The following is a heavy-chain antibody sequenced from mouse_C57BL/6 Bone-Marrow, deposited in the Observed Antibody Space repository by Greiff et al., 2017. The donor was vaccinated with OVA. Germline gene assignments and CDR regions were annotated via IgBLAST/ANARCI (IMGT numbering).Heavy chain of an antibody. CDR3: ARDSRDCPFAY. Sequence: QVQLQQPGTELVKPGASVKLSCKASGYTFTSYWMHWVKQRPGQGLEWIGNINPRNGGTNYNEKFKSKATLTVDKSSTPAYMRLSSLTAEDSAVYYCARDSRDCPFAYWGQGTLVTVSA. D-gene: IGHD3-2*01. CDR2: INPRNGGT. CDR1: GYTFTSYW. J-gene: IGHJ3*01. V-gene: IGHV1-53*01.